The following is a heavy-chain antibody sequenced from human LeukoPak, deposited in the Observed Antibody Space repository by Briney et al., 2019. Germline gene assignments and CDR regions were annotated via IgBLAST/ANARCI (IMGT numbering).Heavy chain of an antibody. Sequence: PGGSLRLSCAASGFTFSSYGMHWVRQAPGKGLEWVAVISYDGSNKYYADSVKGRFTISRDNSKNTLYLQMNSLRAEDTAVYYGARGYDSSGYYYYYYYYGMDVWGQGTTVTVSS. CDR2: ISYDGSNK. V-gene: IGHV3-30*19. CDR1: GFTFSSYG. D-gene: IGHD3-22*01. J-gene: IGHJ6*02. CDR3: ARGYDSSGYYYYYYYYGMDV.